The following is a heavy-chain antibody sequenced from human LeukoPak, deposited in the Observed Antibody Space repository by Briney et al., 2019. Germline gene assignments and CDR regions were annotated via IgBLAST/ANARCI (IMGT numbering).Heavy chain of an antibody. J-gene: IGHJ4*02. Sequence: PGGSLRLSCAASGFTFSSYAMSWVRQAPGKGLEWVSAISGSGGSTYYADSVKGRFTISRDNSKNTLYLQMNSLRAEDTAVYYCASTYSGSYYKEGNARVFHDYWGQGTLVTVSS. CDR1: GFTFSSYA. CDR2: ISGSGGST. D-gene: IGHD1-26*01. CDR3: ASTYSGSYYKEGNARVFHDY. V-gene: IGHV3-23*01.